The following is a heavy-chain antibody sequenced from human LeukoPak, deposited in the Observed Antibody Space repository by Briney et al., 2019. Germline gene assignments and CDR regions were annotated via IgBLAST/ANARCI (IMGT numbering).Heavy chain of an antibody. D-gene: IGHD3-16*01. CDR3: ARHRVDGLRLGELVH. J-gene: IGHJ4*02. CDR2: IYYSGST. V-gene: IGHV4-59*01. Sequence: PSETLSLTCTVSGGSISSYYWSWTRQPPGKGLEWIGYIYYSGSTNYNPSLKSRVTISVDTSKNQFSLKLSSVTAADTAVYYCARHRVDGLRLGELVHWGQGTLVTVSS. CDR1: GGSISSYY.